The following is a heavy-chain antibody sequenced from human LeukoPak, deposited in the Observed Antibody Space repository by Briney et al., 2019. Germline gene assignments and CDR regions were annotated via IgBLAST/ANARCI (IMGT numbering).Heavy chain of an antibody. J-gene: IGHJ4*02. CDR2: IKQDGSEK. V-gene: IGHV3-7*03. CDR1: GFTFSSYW. CDR3: ARAGPYMYGGQFDY. D-gene: IGHD4-23*01. Sequence: GGSLRLSCAASGFTFSSYWMNWVRQAPGKGLEWVANIKQDGSEKYYVDSVKGRFTISRDNAKNSLYLQMNSLRAEDTAVYYCARAGPYMYGGQFDYWGQGTLVTVSS.